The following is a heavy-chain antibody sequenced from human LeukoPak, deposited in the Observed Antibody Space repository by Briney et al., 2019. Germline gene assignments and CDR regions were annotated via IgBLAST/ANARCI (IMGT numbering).Heavy chain of an antibody. CDR3: AKSHSRRVQLRERNWFDP. CDR2: INPNSGGT. J-gene: IGHJ5*02. V-gene: IGHV1-2*02. CDR1: GYTFTGYY. D-gene: IGHD1-1*01. Sequence: GASVKVSCKASGYTFTGYYMHWVRQAPGQGLEWMGWINPNSGGTNYAQKFQGRVTMTRDTSISTTYMELSRLRSDDTAVYYFAKSHSRRVQLRERNWFDPWGQGTLVTVSS.